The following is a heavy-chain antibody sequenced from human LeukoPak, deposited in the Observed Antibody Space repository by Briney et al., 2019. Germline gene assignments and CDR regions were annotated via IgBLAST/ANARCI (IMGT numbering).Heavy chain of an antibody. CDR3: AKSIAAADGGVDY. J-gene: IGHJ4*02. CDR1: GGSFSGYY. V-gene: IGHV4-34*01. Sequence: SETLSLTCAVYGGSFSGYYWSWIRQPPGKGLERIGEINHSGSTNYNPSLKSRVTISVDTSKNQFSLKLSSVTAADTAVYYCAKSIAAADGGVDYWGQGTLVTVSS. CDR2: INHSGST. D-gene: IGHD6-13*01.